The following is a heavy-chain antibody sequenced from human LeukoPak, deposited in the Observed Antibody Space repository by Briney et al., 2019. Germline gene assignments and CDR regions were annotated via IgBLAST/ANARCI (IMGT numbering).Heavy chain of an antibody. CDR3: TKASLAFGTKYFDP. V-gene: IGHV1-8*01. CDR2: MNPKSGNT. D-gene: IGHD3-10*01. J-gene: IGHJ5*02. CDR1: GYPFSNYD. Sequence: ASVTVSCKASGYPFSNYDINWARQAPGQGLEWMGWMNPKSGNTGYGQKFQGRVTMPRVTSITTAYMDLRSLRSDDTAVYYCTKASLAFGTKYFDPWGQGTLVTVSS.